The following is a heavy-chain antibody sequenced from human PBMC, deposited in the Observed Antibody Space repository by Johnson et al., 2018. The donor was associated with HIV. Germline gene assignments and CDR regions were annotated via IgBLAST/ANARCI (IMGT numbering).Heavy chain of an antibody. V-gene: IGHV3-33*05. D-gene: IGHD5-24*01. CDR2: ISSDGSNK. Sequence: QVQLVESGGGVVQPGRSLRLSCVVSGFTFENYAMNWVRQAPGKGLEWVAVISSDGSNKYYADSVKGRFTISRDNSKNTLYLQMNSLRAEDTAVYYCAKGRWVQLSVGAFDIWGQGTMVTVSS. J-gene: IGHJ3*02. CDR3: AKGRWVQLSVGAFDI. CDR1: GFTFENYA.